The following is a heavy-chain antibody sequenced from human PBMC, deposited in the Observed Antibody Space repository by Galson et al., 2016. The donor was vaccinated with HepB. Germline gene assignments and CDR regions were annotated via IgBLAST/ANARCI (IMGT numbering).Heavy chain of an antibody. D-gene: IGHD2-15*01. V-gene: IGHV3-53*01. CDR1: GFTVNTNH. CDR2: IYSDGAT. J-gene: IGHJ6*03. Sequence: SLRLSCAASGFTVNTNHITWVRQAPGKGLQWVSTIYSDGATFYTDSVTGRFTVSRDNSKNTLYLQMNSLRPEDTAVYYCAREAVMMVRQTPKNYYFLDIWGKGTTVTVSS. CDR3: AREAVMMVRQTPKNYYFLDI.